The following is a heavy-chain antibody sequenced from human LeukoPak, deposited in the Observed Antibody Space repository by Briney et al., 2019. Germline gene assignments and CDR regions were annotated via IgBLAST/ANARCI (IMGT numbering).Heavy chain of an antibody. D-gene: IGHD5-18*01. Sequence: GASVKVSCKASGYTFTSYYMHWVRQAPGQGLEWMGIINPSGGSTSYAQKFQGRVTMTRDTSTSTVYMELSSLRSEDTAVYYCASPSGYSYGMNDAFDIWGQGTMVTISS. CDR1: GYTFTSYY. CDR3: ASPSGYSYGMNDAFDI. V-gene: IGHV1-46*03. CDR2: INPSGGST. J-gene: IGHJ3*02.